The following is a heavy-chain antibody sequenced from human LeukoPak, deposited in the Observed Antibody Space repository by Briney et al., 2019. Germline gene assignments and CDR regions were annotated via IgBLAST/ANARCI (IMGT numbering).Heavy chain of an antibody. CDR2: ISGSGGTT. CDR1: GFTFSSYA. D-gene: IGHD2-2*01. CDR3: AKVGCSSISCSPSYYFDY. J-gene: IGHJ4*02. Sequence: GGSLRLSCAASGFTFSSYAMSWVRQAPGKGLEWVSGISGSGGTTYYGDSVKGRFTISRDNSKNTLYLQMNSLRADDTAVYFCAKVGCSSISCSPSYYFDYWGQGTLVTVSS. V-gene: IGHV3-23*01.